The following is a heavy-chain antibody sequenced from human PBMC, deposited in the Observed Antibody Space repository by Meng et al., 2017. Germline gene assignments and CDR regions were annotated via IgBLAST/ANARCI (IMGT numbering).Heavy chain of an antibody. CDR1: GGSISSYY. Sequence: SETLSLTCTVSGGSISSYYWSWIRQPPGKGLEWIGYISYSGSTNYNPSLKSRVTISVDTSKNQFSLKLSSVTAADTAVYYCARYRLAGKHAFDIWGQGTMVTVSS. V-gene: IGHV4-59*01. D-gene: IGHD7-27*01. CDR3: ARYRLAGKHAFDI. CDR2: ISYSGST. J-gene: IGHJ3*02.